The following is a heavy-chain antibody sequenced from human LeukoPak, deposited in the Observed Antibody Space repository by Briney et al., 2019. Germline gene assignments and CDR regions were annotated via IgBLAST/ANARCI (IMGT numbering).Heavy chain of an antibody. J-gene: IGHJ4*02. D-gene: IGHD3/OR15-3a*01. CDR3: ATEGQEGDWDSLDY. CDR1: GYTLTSYSFTNYY. CDR2: INPSAGSA. V-gene: IGHV1-46*01. Sequence: ASVKISCKASGYTLTSYSFTNYYMHWVRQAPGQRLEWMGIINPSAGSASYPQQFQGRVTMTRDTSTSTVYMEVSSLTSEDTAVYYCATEGQEGDWDSLDYWGQGTLVTVSS.